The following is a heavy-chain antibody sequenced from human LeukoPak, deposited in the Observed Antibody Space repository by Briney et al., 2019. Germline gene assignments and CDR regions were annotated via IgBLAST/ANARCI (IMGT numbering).Heavy chain of an antibody. CDR3: AKVGAYGDYARHDY. CDR1: GYSIRSGSY. V-gene: IGHV4-38-2*01. CDR2: MFHSGDT. Sequence: SETLSLTCDVSGYSIRSGSYWGWIRQPPGKGLEWIGCMFHSGDTYHNPYLKSRVTISADTSKNQFSLKLTSVTAADTAVYYCAKVGAYGDYARHDYWGQGAPVTVSS. D-gene: IGHD4-17*01. J-gene: IGHJ4*02.